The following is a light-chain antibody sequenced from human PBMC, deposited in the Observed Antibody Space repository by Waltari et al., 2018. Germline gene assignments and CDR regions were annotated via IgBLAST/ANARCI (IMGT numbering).Light chain of an antibody. V-gene: IGLV2-23*02. J-gene: IGLJ3*02. Sequence: QSALTQPASVSGSPGQSITTSCTVTNSDIGKYDLVPWYQQPPGKAPNLLIYEVTPRPSGVSNHFSGSKSGNTASLTISGLQPEDEANYYCCSFTDTSIWVFGGGTKLTVL. CDR1: NSDIGKYDL. CDR3: CSFTDTSIWV. CDR2: EVT.